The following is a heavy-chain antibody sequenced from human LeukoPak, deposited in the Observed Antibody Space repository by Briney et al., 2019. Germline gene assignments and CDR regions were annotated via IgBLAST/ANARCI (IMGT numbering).Heavy chain of an antibody. Sequence: GASVTVSCKASGYTFTVYYIHWVRQAPGQGLEWMGWINRNSGATNYAQKFQGRVTMTRDGSISTPYMQLSSLRSDDTAVYYCAYNQPGGNSLDYWGQGTLVTVSS. CDR3: AYNQPGGNSLDY. D-gene: IGHD4-23*01. CDR1: GYTFTVYY. J-gene: IGHJ4*02. V-gene: IGHV1-2*02. CDR2: INRNSGAT.